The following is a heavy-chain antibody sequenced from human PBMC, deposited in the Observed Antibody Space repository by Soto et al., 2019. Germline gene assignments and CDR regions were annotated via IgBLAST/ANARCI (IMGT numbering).Heavy chain of an antibody. J-gene: IGHJ6*02. CDR3: ARAYPIEGWYYYYYGMDV. D-gene: IGHD6-19*01. Sequence: SETLSLTCAVSGYSISSGYYWGWIRQPPGKGLEWIGSIYHSGSTYYNPSLKSRVTISVDTSKNQFSRKLSSVTAADTAVYYCARAYPIEGWYYYYYGMDVWGQGTTVTVSS. V-gene: IGHV4-38-2*01. CDR2: IYHSGST. CDR1: GYSISSGYY.